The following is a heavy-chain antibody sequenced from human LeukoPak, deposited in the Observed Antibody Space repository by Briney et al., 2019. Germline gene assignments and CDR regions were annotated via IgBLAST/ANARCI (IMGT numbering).Heavy chain of an antibody. CDR3: ASWNYEHSSGWYYLDY. Sequence: GGSLRLSCAASGFTFSNAWMTWVRQAPGKGLEWVGRIKSKTDGATTDYAAPVQGRFAISRDDSIHTLYLQMNSLRAEDTAVYYCASWNYEHSSGWYYLDYWGQGTLVTVSS. V-gene: IGHV3-15*01. CDR2: IKSKTDGATT. D-gene: IGHD6-19*01. CDR1: GFTFSNAW. J-gene: IGHJ4*02.